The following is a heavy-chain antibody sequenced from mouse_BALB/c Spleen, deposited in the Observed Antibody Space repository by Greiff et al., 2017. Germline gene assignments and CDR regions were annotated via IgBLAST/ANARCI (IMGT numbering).Heavy chain of an antibody. J-gene: IGHJ4*01. Sequence: DVQLVESGGGLVKPGGSLKLSCAASGFTFSSYAMSWVRQTPEKRLEWVASISSGGSTYYPDSVKGRFTISRDNARNILYLQMSSLRSEDTAMYYCAREGAHYGYDESYYAMDYWGQGTSVTVSS. V-gene: IGHV5-6-5*01. CDR2: ISSGGST. CDR3: AREGAHYGYDESYYAMDY. CDR1: GFTFSSYA. D-gene: IGHD2-2*01.